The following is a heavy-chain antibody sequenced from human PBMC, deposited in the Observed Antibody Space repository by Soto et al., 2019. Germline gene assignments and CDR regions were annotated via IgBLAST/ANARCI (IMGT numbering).Heavy chain of an antibody. V-gene: IGHV3-21*01. CDR1: GFTFSSYS. D-gene: IGHD3-10*01. J-gene: IGHJ6*02. CDR2: ISSSSSYI. CDR3: ARDFGDGYNDPYYGMDV. Sequence: PGGSLRLSCAASGFTFSSYSMNWVRQAPGKGLEWVSSISSSSSYIYYADSVKGRFTISRDNAKNSLYLQMNSLRAEDTAVCYCARDFGDGYNDPYYGMDVWGQGTTVTVSS.